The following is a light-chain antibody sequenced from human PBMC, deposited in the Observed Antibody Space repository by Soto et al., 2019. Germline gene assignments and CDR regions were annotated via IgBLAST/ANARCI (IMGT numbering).Light chain of an antibody. Sequence: DIQMTQSPSTLSASVGDRVIITCRASQSISSWLAWYQQKPGKAPNLLIYKASTLKSGVPSRFSGSGSGTKFTPTISSLQPDDFATYYCQQYDNDSWTFGQGTKVEIK. J-gene: IGKJ1*01. CDR2: KAS. V-gene: IGKV1-5*03. CDR1: QSISSW. CDR3: QQYDNDSWT.